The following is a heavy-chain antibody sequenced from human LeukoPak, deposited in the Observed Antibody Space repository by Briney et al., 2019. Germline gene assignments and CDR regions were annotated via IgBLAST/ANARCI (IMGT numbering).Heavy chain of an antibody. CDR2: TYYRSKWYN. D-gene: IGHD6-13*01. Sequence: SQTLSLTCAISGDSVSSNSPAWNWIRQSPSRGLEWLGRTYYRSKWYNDYAVSVKSRITINPDTSKNQFSLQLNSVTPEDTAVYYCARDQGYSSSWYSRYYYYGMDVWGQGTTVTVSS. J-gene: IGHJ6*02. CDR1: GDSVSSNSPA. CDR3: ARDQGYSSSWYSRYYYYGMDV. V-gene: IGHV6-1*01.